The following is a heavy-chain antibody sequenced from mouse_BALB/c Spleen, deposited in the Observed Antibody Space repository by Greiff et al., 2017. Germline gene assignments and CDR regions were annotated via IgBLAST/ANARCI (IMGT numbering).Heavy chain of an antibody. Sequence: VQLQQSGPGLVQPSQSLSITCTVSGFSLTSYGVHWVRQSPGKGLEWLGVIWSGGSTDYNAAFISRLSISKDNSKSQVFFKMNSLQANDTAIYYCATPIYYDYEFAYWGQGTLVTVSA. J-gene: IGHJ3*01. CDR3: ATPIYYDYEFAY. CDR2: IWSGGST. CDR1: GFSLTSYG. V-gene: IGHV2-2*02. D-gene: IGHD2-4*01.